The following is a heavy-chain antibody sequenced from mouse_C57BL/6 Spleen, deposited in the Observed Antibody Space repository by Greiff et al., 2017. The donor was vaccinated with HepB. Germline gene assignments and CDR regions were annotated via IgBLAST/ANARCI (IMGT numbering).Heavy chain of an antibody. CDR2: INPGSGGT. D-gene: IGHD4-1*01. V-gene: IGHV1-54*01. J-gene: IGHJ2*01. CDR1: GYAFTNYL. Sequence: VQLQQSGAELVRPGTSVKVSCKASGYAFTNYLIEWVKQRPGQGLEWIGVINPGSGGTNYNEKFKGKAILTAYKSSSTAYRPLISLTSEDSAVYYCARKELGPFDHWGQGTTLTVSS. CDR3: ARKELGPFDH.